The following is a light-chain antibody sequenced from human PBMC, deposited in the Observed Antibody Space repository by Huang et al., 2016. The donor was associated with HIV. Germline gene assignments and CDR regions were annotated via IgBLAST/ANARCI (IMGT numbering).Light chain of an antibody. Sequence: DIQMTQSPSSLSASVGDTVTITCRASQSIGNKVHWYKQKPGKAPNLLIYKAANLQSGVPSRFSGSGSGTDFTLTIRGLQPEDFAVYYCQQSYSSWWTFGQGTKVEI. J-gene: IGKJ1*01. CDR1: QSIGNK. CDR2: KAA. CDR3: QQSYSSWWT. V-gene: IGKV1-39*01.